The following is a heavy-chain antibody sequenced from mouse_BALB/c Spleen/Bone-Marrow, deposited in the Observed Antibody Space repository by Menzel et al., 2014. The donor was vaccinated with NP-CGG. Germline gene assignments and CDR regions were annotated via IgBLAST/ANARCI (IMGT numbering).Heavy chain of an antibody. V-gene: IGHV3-2*02. CDR1: GYSITSDYA. CDR2: ISYSGSI. D-gene: IGHD1-1*01. J-gene: IGHJ2*01. CDR3: ARSLTTVVEEDCFDY. Sequence: EVQLVESGPGLVKPSQSLSLTCTVTGYSITSDYAWNWIRQFPGNKLEWMGYISYSGSISYNPSLKSRISITRDTSKNQFFLQLNSVTTEDTATYYCARSLTTVVEEDCFDYWGQGTTLTVSS.